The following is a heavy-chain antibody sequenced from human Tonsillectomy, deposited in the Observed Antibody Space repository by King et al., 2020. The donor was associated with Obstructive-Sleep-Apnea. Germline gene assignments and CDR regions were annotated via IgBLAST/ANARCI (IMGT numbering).Heavy chain of an antibody. CDR1: GFTFSDHF. Sequence: VQLVESGGGLVKPGGSLRLSCVASGFTFSDHFMTWFPQAPGKGLEWVSYISIRGTTMYYAASVGGRFTTSRENAKNSRYLQMSSLRAEDTAVYYCARDQYDYDSSDFYTNLDYWGQGTLVTVSS. V-gene: IGHV3-11*01. CDR2: ISIRGTTM. D-gene: IGHD3-22*01. J-gene: IGHJ4*02. CDR3: ARDQYDYDSSDFYTNLDY.